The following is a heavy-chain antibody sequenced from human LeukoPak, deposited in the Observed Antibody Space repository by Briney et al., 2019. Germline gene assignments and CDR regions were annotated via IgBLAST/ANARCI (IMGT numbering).Heavy chain of an antibody. V-gene: IGHV3-30*04. CDR3: AREGITPFMDY. D-gene: IGHD5-24*01. J-gene: IGHJ4*02. Sequence: PGGSLRLSCAASGFTFSSYAIHWVRQAPGKGLEWVAVISSDGDNKYYADSVKGRFTISRDNPKNTLYLQMNSLRTEDTAVYSCAREGITPFMDYWGQGTLVTVSS. CDR2: ISSDGDNK. CDR1: GFTFSSYA.